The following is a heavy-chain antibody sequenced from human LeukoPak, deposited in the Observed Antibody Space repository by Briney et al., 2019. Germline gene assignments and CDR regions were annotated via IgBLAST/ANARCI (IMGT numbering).Heavy chain of an antibody. J-gene: IGHJ4*02. CDR2: IYYSGST. V-gene: IGHV4-59*01. Sequence: SETLSLTCTVSGGSISSYYWSWIRQPPGKGLEWIGYIYYSGSTNYNPSLKSRVTISVDTSKNQFSLKLSSVTAADTAVYYCARAPLSGSYGFDYWGQGTLVTVSS. CDR1: GGSISSYY. CDR3: ARAPLSGSYGFDY. D-gene: IGHD1-26*01.